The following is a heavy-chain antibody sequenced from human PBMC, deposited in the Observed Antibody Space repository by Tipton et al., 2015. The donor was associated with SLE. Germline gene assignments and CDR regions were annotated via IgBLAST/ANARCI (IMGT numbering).Heavy chain of an antibody. V-gene: IGHV1-2*02. CDR2: INPNSGGT. D-gene: IGHD3-22*01. Sequence: QSGPEVKKPGASVKVSCKASGYTFTGYYMHWVRQAPGQGLEWMGWINPNSGGTNYAQKFQGRVTMTRDTSISTAYMELSRLRSDDMAVDYSAISYCYDSSGSLGEYVQYWGQVALVTVSS. CDR3: AISYCYDSSGSLGEYVQY. CDR1: GYTFTGYY. J-gene: IGHJ1*01.